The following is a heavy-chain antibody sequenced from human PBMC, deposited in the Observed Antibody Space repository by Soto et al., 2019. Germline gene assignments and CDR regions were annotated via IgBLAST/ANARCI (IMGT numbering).Heavy chain of an antibody. CDR3: ARRSYTYLNVVIYDI. CDR2: MRTASGDT. J-gene: IGHJ3*02. D-gene: IGHD3-10*01. CDR1: RYTFTSYD. V-gene: IGHV1-2*02. Sequence: ASVKVSCKASRYTFTSYDIFWVRQSPGQGLEWMGWMRTASGDTHYAQNFQGRVTMTRDTSISTAYMELNNLVSDDTAVYFCARRSYTYLNVVIYDIWGQGTMVAV.